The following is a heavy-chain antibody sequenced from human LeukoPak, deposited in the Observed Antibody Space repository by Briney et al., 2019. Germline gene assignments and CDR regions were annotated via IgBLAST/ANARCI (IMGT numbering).Heavy chain of an antibody. CDR2: ISYDGSNK. J-gene: IGHJ6*02. CDR3: ARERHNQVAGTPRIYYYYGMDV. Sequence: GGSLRLSCAASGFTFSSYGMHWVRQAPGKGLEWVAVISYDGSNKYYADSVKGRFTISRDNSKNTLYLQMNSLRAEDTAVYYCARERHNQVAGTPRIYYYYGMDVWGQGTTVTVSS. CDR1: GFTFSSYG. V-gene: IGHV3-30*19. D-gene: IGHD6-19*01.